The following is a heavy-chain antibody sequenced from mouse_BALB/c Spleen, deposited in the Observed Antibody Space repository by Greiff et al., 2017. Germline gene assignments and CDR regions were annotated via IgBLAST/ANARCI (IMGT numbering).Heavy chain of an antibody. V-gene: IGHV5-6-5*01. CDR1: GFTFSSYA. J-gene: IGHJ2*01. CDR3: ARGPDGYPYYFDY. D-gene: IGHD2-3*01. Sequence: EVQLQQSGGGLVKPGGSLKLSCAASGFTFSSYAMSWVRQTPEKRLEWVASISSGGSTYYPDSVKGRFTITRDNARNILYLQMSSLRSEDTAMYYCARGPDGYPYYFDYWGQGTTLTVAS. CDR2: ISSGGST.